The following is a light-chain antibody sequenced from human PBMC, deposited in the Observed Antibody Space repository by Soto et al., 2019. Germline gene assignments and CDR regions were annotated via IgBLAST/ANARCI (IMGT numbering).Light chain of an antibody. Sequence: EIVLTQSPGTLPLSPGERATLSCRASQSVSSDYLAWYQQKAGQAPRLLIYGASSRATGIPHRFSGSGSGTDFTLTTSRLEPEDFAVYYCQQYGSAPFTFGPGTKVDIK. CDR2: GAS. V-gene: IGKV3-20*01. CDR3: QQYGSAPFT. CDR1: QSVSSDY. J-gene: IGKJ3*01.